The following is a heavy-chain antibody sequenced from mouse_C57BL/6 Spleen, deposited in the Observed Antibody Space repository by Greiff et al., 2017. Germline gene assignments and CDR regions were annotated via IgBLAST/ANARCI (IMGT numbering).Heavy chain of an antibody. CDR1: GYTFTDYY. J-gene: IGHJ2*01. CDR2: INPNNGGT. D-gene: IGHD2-4*01. CDR3: ARTFPYYDYLFDY. Sequence: EVQLQQSGPELVKPGASVKISCKASGYTFTDYYMNWVKQSHGKSLEWIGDINPNNGGTSYNQKFKGKATLTVDKSSSTAYMELRSLTSEDSAVYYCARTFPYYDYLFDYWGQGTTLTVSS. V-gene: IGHV1-26*01.